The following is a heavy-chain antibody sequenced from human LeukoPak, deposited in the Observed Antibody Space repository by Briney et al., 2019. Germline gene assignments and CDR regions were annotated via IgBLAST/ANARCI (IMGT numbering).Heavy chain of an antibody. CDR3: ARVLGPNDSSGYLDY. D-gene: IGHD3-22*01. CDR1: GYTFSGYY. J-gene: IGHJ4*02. V-gene: IGHV1-2*02. Sequence: GASVKVSCKASGYTFSGYYLHWVRQAPGQGLEWMGWINPNSGGTNSAQKFQGRVTMTRDMSTSTVYMELSSLRSEDTAVYYCARVLGPNDSSGYLDYWGQGTLVTVSS. CDR2: INPNSGGT.